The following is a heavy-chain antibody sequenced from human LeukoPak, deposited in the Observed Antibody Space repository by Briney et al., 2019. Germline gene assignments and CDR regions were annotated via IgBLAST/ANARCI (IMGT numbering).Heavy chain of an antibody. Sequence: GGSLRLSCAASGFIFSTYAMHWVRQAPGKGLEWVAVISYDGSNKYYADPVEGRFTISRDNSKNTLFLEMNSLRVEDTAVYYCASWPGGWYGEDSWGQGTLVTVSS. D-gene: IGHD6-19*01. J-gene: IGHJ4*02. V-gene: IGHV3-30-3*01. CDR2: ISYDGSNK. CDR3: ASWPGGWYGEDS. CDR1: GFIFSTYA.